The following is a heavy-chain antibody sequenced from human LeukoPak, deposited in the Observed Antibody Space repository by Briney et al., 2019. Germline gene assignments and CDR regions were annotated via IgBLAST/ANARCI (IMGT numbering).Heavy chain of an antibody. D-gene: IGHD3-22*01. Sequence: GGSLRLSCAASGFSFSTFRMNWVRQAPGKELEYVSMISGNGRSITYADSVKGRFTVSRDNSKNTLYLQMGSLRAEDTAVYYCARERSGYYFDYWGQGTLVTVSS. CDR3: ARERSGYYFDY. J-gene: IGHJ4*02. V-gene: IGHV3-64*02. CDR1: GFSFSTFR. CDR2: ISGNGRSI.